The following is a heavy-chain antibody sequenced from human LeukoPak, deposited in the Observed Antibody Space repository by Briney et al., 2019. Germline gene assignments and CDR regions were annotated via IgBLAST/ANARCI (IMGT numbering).Heavy chain of an antibody. CDR2: ISGSGGST. CDR3: AKVPTGYCSGGSCYLDY. V-gene: IGHV3-23*01. CDR1: GFTFRSYA. D-gene: IGHD2-15*01. Sequence: PGGSLRLSCAASGFTFRSYAMSWVRQAPGKGLEWVSAISGSGGSTYYADSVKGRFTISRDNSKNTLYLQMSSLRAEATAVYYCAKVPTGYCSGGSCYLDYWGQGTLVTVSS. J-gene: IGHJ4*02.